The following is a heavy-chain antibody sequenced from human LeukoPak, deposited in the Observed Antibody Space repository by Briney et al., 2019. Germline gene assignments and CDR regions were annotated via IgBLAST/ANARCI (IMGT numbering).Heavy chain of an antibody. V-gene: IGHV4-39*07. Sequence: SETLSLTCTVSGGSISSSSYYWGWIRQPPGKGLEWIGEINHSGSTNYNPSLKSRVTISVDTSKNQFSLKLSSVTAADTAVYYCARGLLRFRPHYYYYMDVWGKGTTVTVSS. CDR1: GGSISSSSYY. D-gene: IGHD3-3*01. CDR3: ARGLLRFRPHYYYYMDV. J-gene: IGHJ6*03. CDR2: INHSGST.